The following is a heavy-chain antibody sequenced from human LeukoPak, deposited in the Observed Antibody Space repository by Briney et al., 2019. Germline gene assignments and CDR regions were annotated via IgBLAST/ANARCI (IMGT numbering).Heavy chain of an antibody. D-gene: IGHD3-10*01. J-gene: IGHJ5*02. CDR2: INPNSGGT. Sequence: GASVKVSCKASGYTFTGYYMHWVRQAPGQGLEWMGWINPNSGGTNYAQKFQGWVTMTRDTSISTAYMELSRLRSDDTAVYYCARSFTMVRGVIFSWFDPWGQGTLVTVSS. V-gene: IGHV1-2*04. CDR1: GYTFTGYY. CDR3: ARSFTMVRGVIFSWFDP.